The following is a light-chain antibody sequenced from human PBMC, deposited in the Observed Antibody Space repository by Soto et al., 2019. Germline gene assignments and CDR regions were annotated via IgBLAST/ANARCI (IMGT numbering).Light chain of an antibody. Sequence: HMSQSPSTLSASVGDRIHITCRASQNISSWLAWYQQKPGKAPNLLIYDASTLESGVPSRFSGGGSGTEFTLTISSLQPDDFETYYCQQYNSYSWTFGQGTKVDIK. V-gene: IGKV1-5*01. J-gene: IGKJ1*01. CDR3: QQYNSYSWT. CDR1: QNISSW. CDR2: DAS.